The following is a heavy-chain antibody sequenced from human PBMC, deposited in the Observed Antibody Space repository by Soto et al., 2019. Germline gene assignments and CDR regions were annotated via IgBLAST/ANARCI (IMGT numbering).Heavy chain of an antibody. J-gene: IGHJ4*02. D-gene: IGHD3-22*01. Sequence: GGSLRLSCAASGFTFSSYSMNWVRQAPGKGLEWVSSISSSSSYRYYADSVNGRFTISRDNAKNSLYLQMNSLRAEDTAVYYCARDYPLLDYDSSGYRAPFDYWGQGTLVTVSS. V-gene: IGHV3-21*06. CDR3: ARDYPLLDYDSSGYRAPFDY. CDR1: GFTFSSYS. CDR2: ISSSSSYR.